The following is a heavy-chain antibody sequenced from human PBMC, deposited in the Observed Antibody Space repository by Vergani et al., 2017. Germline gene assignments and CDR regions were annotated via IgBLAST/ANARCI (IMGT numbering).Heavy chain of an antibody. CDR2: ISYDGSNK. V-gene: IGHV3-30*03. D-gene: IGHD1-26*01. CDR3: ARDPPASGSYGYYFDY. Sequence: QVQLVESGGGVVQPGRSLRLSCAASGFTFSSYGMHWLRQAPSKGREWVAVISYDGSNKSYADSVKGRFTISRDNSKNTLYLQMNSLRAEDTAMYDCARDPPASGSYGYYFDYWGQGTLVTVSS. J-gene: IGHJ4*02. CDR1: GFTFSSYG.